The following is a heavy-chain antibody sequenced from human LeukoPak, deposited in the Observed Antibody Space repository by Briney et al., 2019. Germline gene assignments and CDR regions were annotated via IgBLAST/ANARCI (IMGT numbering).Heavy chain of an antibody. D-gene: IGHD2-8*01. CDR2: IRASGDTT. Sequence: GGSLRLSCAASGFTFSTYAMSWVRQAPGKGLEWVSAIRASGDTTYYSDSVKGRFTISRDNSKNTLYLQMNSLRAEDTAVYYCAKVIWGVNGYFDYWGQGTLVTVSS. J-gene: IGHJ4*02. CDR1: GFTFSTYA. CDR3: AKVIWGVNGYFDY. V-gene: IGHV3-23*01.